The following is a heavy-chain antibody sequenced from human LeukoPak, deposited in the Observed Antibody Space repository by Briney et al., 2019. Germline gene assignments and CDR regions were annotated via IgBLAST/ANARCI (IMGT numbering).Heavy chain of an antibody. J-gene: IGHJ6*02. CDR1: GYTFTGYY. D-gene: IGHD3-10*01. CDR3: ARDVTMVRGVIISPGGMDV. Sequence: ASVKVSCTASGYTFTGYYMHLVRQAPGQGLEWMGWINPNSGGTNYAQKFQGWVTMTRDTSISTAYMELSRLRSDDTAVYYCARDVTMVRGVIISPGGMDVWGQGTTVTVSS. CDR2: INPNSGGT. V-gene: IGHV1-2*04.